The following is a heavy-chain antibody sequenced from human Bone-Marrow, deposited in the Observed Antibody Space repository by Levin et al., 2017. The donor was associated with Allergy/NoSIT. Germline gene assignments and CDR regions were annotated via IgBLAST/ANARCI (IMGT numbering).Heavy chain of an antibody. CDR3: ASRATVTKDYYFDS. J-gene: IGHJ4*02. CDR1: GYSVSSGYS. Sequence: SPTLSLTCSVSGYSVSSGYSWGCVRQAPGKGLEWLGSIYYSGDTFYNPSLQGRVTISVDTSKNQFSLKLTSVTAADTAVYYCASRATVTKDYYFDSWGPGSLVIVSS. CDR2: IYYSGDT. V-gene: IGHV4-38-2*02. D-gene: IGHD4-17*01.